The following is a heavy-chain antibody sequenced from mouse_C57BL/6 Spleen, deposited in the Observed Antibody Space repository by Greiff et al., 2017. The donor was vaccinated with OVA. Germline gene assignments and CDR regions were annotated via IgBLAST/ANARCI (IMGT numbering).Heavy chain of an antibody. D-gene: IGHD2-1*01. V-gene: IGHV1-61*01. Sequence: VQLQQPGAELVRPGSSVKLSCKASGYTFTSYWMDWVKQRPGQGLEWIGNIYPSDSETHYTQKFKDKATLTVDKSSSTAYMQLSSLTSEDSAVYYCAREIYSGKGGYFDVWGTGTTVTVSS. CDR1: GYTFTSYW. J-gene: IGHJ1*03. CDR3: AREIYSGKGGYFDV. CDR2: IYPSDSET.